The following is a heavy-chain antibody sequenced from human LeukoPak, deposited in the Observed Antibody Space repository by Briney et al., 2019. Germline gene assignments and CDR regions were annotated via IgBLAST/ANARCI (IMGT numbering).Heavy chain of an antibody. D-gene: IGHD3-16*01. CDR2: INPNSGGT. CDR1: GYTFTGYD. J-gene: IGHJ4*02. V-gene: IGHV1-2*02. Sequence: GASVKVSCKASGYTFTGYDMHWVRQAPGQRLEWVGWINPNSGGTHYAQKFQGRVTMTRDTSISTAYMELSRLKSDDTAVYYCATQRGSYLWGTDFDYWGQGTLVTVSS. CDR3: ATQRGSYLWGTDFDY.